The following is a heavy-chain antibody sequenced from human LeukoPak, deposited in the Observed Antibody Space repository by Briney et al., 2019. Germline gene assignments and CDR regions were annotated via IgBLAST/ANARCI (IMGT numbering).Heavy chain of an antibody. Sequence: ASVKVSCKASGYTFTSYDINWVRQATGQGLEWMGWMNPNSGNTGYAQKFQGRVTITRNTSISTAYMELSSLRSEDTAVYYCARVTVTRVYYYYCYMDVWGKGTTVTVSS. V-gene: IGHV1-8*03. D-gene: IGHD4-17*01. CDR1: GYTFTSYD. CDR3: ARVTVTRVYYYYCYMDV. J-gene: IGHJ6*03. CDR2: MNPNSGNT.